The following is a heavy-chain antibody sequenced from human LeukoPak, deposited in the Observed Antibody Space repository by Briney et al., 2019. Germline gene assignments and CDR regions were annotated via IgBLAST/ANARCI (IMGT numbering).Heavy chain of an antibody. D-gene: IGHD3-22*01. CDR1: GDSFTSYW. V-gene: IGHV5-10-1*01. CDR3: ARHGVGYDSSGYYYFLDY. Sequence: GESLKISCKGSGDSFTSYWISWVRQMPGKGLERMGRIDPSDSYTNYSLSFQGHVTISADKSISTAYLQWSSLKASDTAMYYCARHGVGYDSSGYYYFLDYWGQGTLVTVSS. CDR2: IDPSDSYT. J-gene: IGHJ4*02.